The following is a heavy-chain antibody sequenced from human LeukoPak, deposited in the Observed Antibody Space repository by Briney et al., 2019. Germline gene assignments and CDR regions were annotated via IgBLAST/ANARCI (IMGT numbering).Heavy chain of an antibody. Sequence: ASVKVSCKASGYTFTSYGISWVRQAPGQGLEWMGWISAYNGNTNYAQKLQGRVTMTRDTSISTAYMELSRLRSDDTAVYYCARDIRGYCSSTSCLELLGWFDPWGQGTLVTVSS. J-gene: IGHJ5*02. CDR2: ISAYNGNT. V-gene: IGHV1-18*01. CDR3: ARDIRGYCSSTSCLELLGWFDP. D-gene: IGHD2-2*01. CDR1: GYTFTSYG.